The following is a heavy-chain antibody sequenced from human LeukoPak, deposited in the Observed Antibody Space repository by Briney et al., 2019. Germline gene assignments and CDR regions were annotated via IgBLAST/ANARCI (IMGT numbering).Heavy chain of an antibody. J-gene: IGHJ6*04. CDR1: GGSISSSSYY. V-gene: IGHV4-39*07. CDR3: ARREWGYAVSV. CDR2: IYYSGST. Sequence: TSETLSLTCTVSGGSISSSSYYWGWIRQPPGKGLEWIGSIYYSGSTHYNPSLKSRVTISVDTSKNQFSLKLTSVTVADTAVYYCARREWGYAVSVWGKGTTITVSS. D-gene: IGHD2-2*01.